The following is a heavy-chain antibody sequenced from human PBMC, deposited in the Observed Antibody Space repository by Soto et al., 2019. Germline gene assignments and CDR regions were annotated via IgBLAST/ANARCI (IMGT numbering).Heavy chain of an antibody. V-gene: IGHV4-59*01. CDR2: IHYSDSI. D-gene: IGHD3-22*01. J-gene: IGHJ5*02. Sequence: SETLSLTCTVSGGSISSGYWSWIRQPPGKGLEWIGYIHYSDSINYNPSLKSRVIISVDTSNNQFSLSLNSVTAADTAVYYCARAYYDASGYGLDPWGQGTLVTVSS. CDR3: ARAYYDASGYGLDP. CDR1: GGSISSGY.